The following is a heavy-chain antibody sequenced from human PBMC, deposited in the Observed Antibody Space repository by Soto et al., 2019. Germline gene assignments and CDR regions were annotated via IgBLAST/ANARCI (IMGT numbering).Heavy chain of an antibody. V-gene: IGHV3-73*02. D-gene: IGHD3-16*01. CDR2: IRSKGHNYAT. Sequence: EVQLVESGGGLVQPGGSLKLSCAASGFAFSGSAMYWVRQASGKGPAWVGRIRSKGHNYATEYAASVKGRFTISRDDSKHTAYLQMNSLQTEDTAVYYCTRDLFSYDYSGILWFDPWGQGTLVTVSS. CDR1: GFAFSGSA. CDR3: TRDLFSYDYSGILWFDP. J-gene: IGHJ5*02.